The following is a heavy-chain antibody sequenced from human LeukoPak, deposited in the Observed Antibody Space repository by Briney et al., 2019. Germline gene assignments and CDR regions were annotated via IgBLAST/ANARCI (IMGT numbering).Heavy chain of an antibody. CDR3: ARGPELERFDY. D-gene: IGHD1-1*01. CDR1: GGTFSSYA. Sequence: SVKVSCKASGGTFSSYAISWVRQAPGQGLEWMGGIIPIFGTANYAQKFQGRVRITTDESTRTAYMELSSLRSEDTAVYYCARGPELERFDYWGQGTLVTVS. CDR2: IIPIFGTA. V-gene: IGHV1-69*05. J-gene: IGHJ4*02.